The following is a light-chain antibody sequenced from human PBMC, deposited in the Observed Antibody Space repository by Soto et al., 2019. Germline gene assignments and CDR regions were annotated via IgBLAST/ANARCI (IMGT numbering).Light chain of an antibody. V-gene: IGKV1-5*03. J-gene: IGKJ3*01. CDR3: QHYNSYSLFT. CDR2: KAS. CDR1: QTISSW. Sequence: DIQMTQSPSTLSASVGDRVTITCRASQTISSWLAWYQQKPGKAPKLLIYKASSLESGVPSRFSGSGSGTEFTLTISSLQPDDFATYYCQHYNSYSLFTFGPGTKVDIK.